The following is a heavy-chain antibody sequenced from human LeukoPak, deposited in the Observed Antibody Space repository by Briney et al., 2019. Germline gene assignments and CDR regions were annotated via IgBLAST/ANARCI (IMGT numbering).Heavy chain of an antibody. CDR1: GGSFSGYY. CDR3: ARKGSIALARHEFDY. D-gene: IGHD6-19*01. Sequence: SETLSLTCAVYGGSFSGYYWSWIRQPPGKGLEWIGEINHSGSTDYNPSLKSRVTISVDTSKNQFSLKLSSVTAADTAVYYCARKGSIALARHEFDYWGQGNLVTVSA. CDR2: INHSGST. J-gene: IGHJ4*02. V-gene: IGHV4-34*01.